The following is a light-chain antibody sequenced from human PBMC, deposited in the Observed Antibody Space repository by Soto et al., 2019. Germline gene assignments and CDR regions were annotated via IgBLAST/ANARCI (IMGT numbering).Light chain of an antibody. J-gene: IGKJ5*01. CDR3: QQFHSFPIT. V-gene: IGKV1-5*01. CDR1: QSINRW. CDR2: DAS. Sequence: DIQMTQSPSTLSASAGDRVTITCRASQSINRWLAWYQQKPGKAPKLLINDASSLESGVPSRFSGSGSGTEFTLAISSLQPDDFATYYCQQFHSFPITFGQGTRLDVK.